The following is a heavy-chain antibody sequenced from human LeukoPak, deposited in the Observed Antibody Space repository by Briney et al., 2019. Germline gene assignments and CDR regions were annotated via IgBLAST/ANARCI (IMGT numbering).Heavy chain of an antibody. Sequence: ASETLSLTCAVYGGSFSGYYWSWIRQPPGKGLEWIGEINHSGSTYYNPSLKSRVTISVDRSKNQFSLKLSSVTAADTAVYYCARVGCSGGSCSYGMDVWGQGTTVTVSS. CDR2: INHSGST. V-gene: IGHV4-34*01. CDR1: GGSFSGYY. D-gene: IGHD2-15*01. J-gene: IGHJ6*02. CDR3: ARVGCSGGSCSYGMDV.